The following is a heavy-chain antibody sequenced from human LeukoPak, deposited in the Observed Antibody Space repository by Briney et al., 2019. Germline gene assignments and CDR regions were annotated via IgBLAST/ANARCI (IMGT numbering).Heavy chain of an antibody. CDR2: IYYSGST. Sequence: PSETLSLTCAVSGGSISSSNWWSWVRQPPGKGLEWIGSIYYSGSTYYNPSLKSRVTISVDTSKNQFSLKLSSVTAADTAVYYCARVRYSSGWTDYWGQGTLVTVSS. J-gene: IGHJ4*02. D-gene: IGHD6-19*01. CDR1: GGSISSSNW. V-gene: IGHV4-4*02. CDR3: ARVRYSSGWTDY.